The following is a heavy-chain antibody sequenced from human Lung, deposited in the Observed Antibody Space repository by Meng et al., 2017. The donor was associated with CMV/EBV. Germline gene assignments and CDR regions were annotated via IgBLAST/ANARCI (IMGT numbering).Heavy chain of an antibody. Sequence: SVKVSXKASGYTFTSYDINWVRQATGQGLEWMGWMNPNSGNTGYAQKFQGRVTITRNTSISTAYMELSSLRSEDTAVYYCARGRAGYYYYGMDAWGQGTTVTVSS. CDR1: GYTFTSYD. CDR3: ARGRAGYYYYGMDA. J-gene: IGHJ6*02. V-gene: IGHV1-8*03. D-gene: IGHD6-19*01. CDR2: MNPNSGNT.